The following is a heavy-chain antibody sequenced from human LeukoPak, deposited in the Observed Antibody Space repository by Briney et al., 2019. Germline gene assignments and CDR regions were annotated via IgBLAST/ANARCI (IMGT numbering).Heavy chain of an antibody. Sequence: ASVKVSCKASGYTFTGYYMHWVRQAPGQGLEWMGRINPNSGGTNYAQKFQGRVTMTRDTSISTAHMELSRLRSDDTAVYYCARGDSSGYYPFDYWGQGTLVTVSS. CDR3: ARGDSSGYYPFDY. J-gene: IGHJ4*02. CDR1: GYTFTGYY. D-gene: IGHD3-22*01. CDR2: INPNSGGT. V-gene: IGHV1-2*06.